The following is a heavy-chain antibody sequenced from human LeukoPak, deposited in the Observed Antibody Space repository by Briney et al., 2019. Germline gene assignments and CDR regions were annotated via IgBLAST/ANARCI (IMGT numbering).Heavy chain of an antibody. CDR1: GGTFSSYT. V-gene: IGHV1-69*01. D-gene: IGHD3-9*01. CDR2: IIPTFGTA. CDR3: ARAYFDWLSPRWAFDI. J-gene: IGHJ3*02. Sequence: SVKVSCKASGGTFSSYTISWVRQAPGQGLEWMGGIIPTFGTANYAQKVQGRVTITADESTSTAYMELSSLRSEDTAVYYCARAYFDWLSPRWAFDIWGQGTMVTVSS.